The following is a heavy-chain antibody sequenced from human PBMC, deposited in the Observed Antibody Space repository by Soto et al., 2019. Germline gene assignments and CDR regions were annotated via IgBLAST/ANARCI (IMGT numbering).Heavy chain of an antibody. CDR3: ARDGGYDVLTGHYILLYSLDN. Sequence: VNVSCKDSGYGFTTYSRQWLQQTHRHGLELMGVINPSGGRTSYAQKFQGRVTMTRDTSTSTVHMELSNLRSEDTAVYFCARDGGYDVLTGHYILLYSLDNGGLGPLVTVS. D-gene: IGHD3-9*01. J-gene: IGHJ4*02. CDR2: INPSGGRT. CDR1: GYGFTTYS. V-gene: IGHV1-46*01.